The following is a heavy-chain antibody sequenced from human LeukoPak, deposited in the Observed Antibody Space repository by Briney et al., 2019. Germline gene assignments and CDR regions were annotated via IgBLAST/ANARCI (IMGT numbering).Heavy chain of an antibody. CDR3: ARKYYYGSGNYYNF. CDR2: INHSGSP. V-gene: IGHV4-34*01. CDR1: GGSFSDYY. Sequence: SETLSLTCAVYGGSFSDYYWTWIRQPPGKGLEWIGEINHSGSPNNNPSLKSRVSISFDTSKNQFSLKLTSVTAADTAIYYCARKYYYGSGNYYNFWGQGTPVTVSS. D-gene: IGHD3-10*01. J-gene: IGHJ4*02.